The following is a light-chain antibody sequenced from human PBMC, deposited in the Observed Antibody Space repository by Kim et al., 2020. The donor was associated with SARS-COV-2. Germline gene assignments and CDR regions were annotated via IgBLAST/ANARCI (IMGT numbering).Light chain of an antibody. CDR1: QSISSS. Sequence: DIQMTQSPSSLSASVGDRVTISCRSSQSISSSLNWYQQKPGKAPNLLIYAASSLQSGVPSRFSGSGSGTDFTLTISSLQPEDFATYYCQQSYSTPLTFGGGTKVDIK. CDR3: QQSYSTPLT. V-gene: IGKV1-39*01. J-gene: IGKJ4*01. CDR2: AAS.